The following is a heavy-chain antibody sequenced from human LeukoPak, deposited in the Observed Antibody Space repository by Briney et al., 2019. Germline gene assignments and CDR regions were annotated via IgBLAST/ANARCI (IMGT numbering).Heavy chain of an antibody. CDR3: ARGPGGGWFDP. J-gene: IGHJ5*02. D-gene: IGHD3-10*01. CDR2: INHSGST. Sequence: SETLSLTCAVYGGSFSGYYWSWIRQPPGKGLEWIGEINHSGSTNYNPSLKSRVTISVDTSKNQFSLKLSSVTAADTAVHYCARGPGGGWFDPWGQGTLVTVSS. V-gene: IGHV4-34*01. CDR1: GGSFSGYY.